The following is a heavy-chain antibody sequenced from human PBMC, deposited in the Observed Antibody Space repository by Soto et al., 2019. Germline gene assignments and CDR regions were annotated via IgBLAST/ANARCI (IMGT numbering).Heavy chain of an antibody. J-gene: IGHJ6*04. D-gene: IGHD2-2*01. CDR3: AGYCSSSLCPADHYFGLAA. CDR2: IYCSGST. Sequence: PSETLSFTCAVSGGSISSYYWTLIRQRPGKGLEWIWYIYCSGSTNYNPSLNSRLTISVDTYKKQVSLKLTSVSAADTAVYFCAGYCSSSLCPADHYFGLAAWGKGQKVTVSP. CDR1: GGSISSYY. V-gene: IGHV4-59*13.